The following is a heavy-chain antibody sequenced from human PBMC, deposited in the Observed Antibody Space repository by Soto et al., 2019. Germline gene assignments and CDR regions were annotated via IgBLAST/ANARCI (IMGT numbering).Heavy chain of an antibody. Sequence: SETLSLTCSVSGGSITSSSFYWGWIRQPPGKGLQWIASIYYSGSTYYNPSLKSRVTISVDTSRNQFSLKLTSVTAADTAVYYCHSYYYDDSGQPPDYWGQGTLVTVSS. CDR1: GGSITSSSFY. D-gene: IGHD3-22*01. V-gene: IGHV4-39*01. CDR3: HSYYYDDSGQPPDY. CDR2: IYYSGST. J-gene: IGHJ4*02.